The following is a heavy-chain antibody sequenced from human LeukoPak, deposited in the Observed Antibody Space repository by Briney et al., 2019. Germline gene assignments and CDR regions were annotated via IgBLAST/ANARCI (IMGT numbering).Heavy chain of an antibody. CDR1: GGSISSSNW. D-gene: IGHD6-13*01. V-gene: IGHV4-4*02. J-gene: IGHJ3*02. CDR2: IYHSGST. Sequence: SETLSLTCVVSGGSISSSNWWSWVRQPPGKGLEWIGEIYHSGSTNYNPSLKSRVTISVDKSKNQFSLKLSSVTAADTAVYYCARAVEQLVTPRDDAFDIWGQGTMVTVSS. CDR3: ARAVEQLVTPRDDAFDI.